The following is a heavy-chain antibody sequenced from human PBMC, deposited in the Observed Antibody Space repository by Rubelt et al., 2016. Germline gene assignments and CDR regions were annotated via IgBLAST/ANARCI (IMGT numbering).Heavy chain of an antibody. CDR2: ITQDGGEK. CDR3: AREDWRPDF. Sequence: EVQLVESGGYLVQPGGSLRLSCAASGFSFRTYWMTWVRQAPGKGLEWVATITQDGGEKNNVDSGKGRFIISRDNAKNSLYLQVDSLRGDDTGVYYCAREDWRPDFWGQGTLVTVSS. V-gene: IGHV3-7*03. D-gene: IGHD3/OR15-3a*01. CDR1: GFSFRTYW. J-gene: IGHJ4*02.